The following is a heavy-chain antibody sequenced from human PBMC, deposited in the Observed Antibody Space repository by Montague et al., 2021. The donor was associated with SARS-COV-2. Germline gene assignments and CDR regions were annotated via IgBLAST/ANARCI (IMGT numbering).Heavy chain of an antibody. CDR1: GYSFSTYW. J-gene: IGHJ4*02. V-gene: IGHV5-51*01. D-gene: IGHD5/OR15-5a*01. Sequence: QSGAEVKKPGESLKISCKGSGYSFSTYWIGWVRQMPGKGLEGMGVIYPDDSDAEYSPSVEGQVTFSADKSANTAYIQWDILQASDTAIYYCARQGSTLIPFDHWGQGTLVTVSS. CDR2: IYPDDSDA. CDR3: ARQGSTLIPFDH.